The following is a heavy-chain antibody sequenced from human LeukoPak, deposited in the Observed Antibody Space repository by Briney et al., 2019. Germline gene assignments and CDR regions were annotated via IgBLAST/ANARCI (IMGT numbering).Heavy chain of an antibody. V-gene: IGHV4-4*07. D-gene: IGHD4-11*01. CDR3: ARGQIQSGAFDI. CDR1: GGSISSYY. J-gene: IGHJ3*02. Sequence: PSETLSLTCTVSGGSISSYYWSWLRQPAGKGLEWIGRIYTSGSTNYNPSLQSRVTMSVDTSKNQFSLKLSSVTAADTAVYYCARGQIQSGAFDIWGQGTMVTVSS. CDR2: IYTSGST.